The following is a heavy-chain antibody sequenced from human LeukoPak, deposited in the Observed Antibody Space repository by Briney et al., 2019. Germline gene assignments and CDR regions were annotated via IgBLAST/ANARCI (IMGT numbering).Heavy chain of an antibody. Sequence: SETLSLTCTVSGGSIRGYCWSWIRQPPGKGLEWIGYIYYTGSTNYNPSLKSRVTISVDTSKNQFSLNLISVTAADTAVYYCARVLLYSRGWAGRHWGRGALVTVPS. CDR3: ARVLLYSRGWAGRH. D-gene: IGHD6-19*01. V-gene: IGHV4-59*01. J-gene: IGHJ4*02. CDR2: IYYTGST. CDR1: GGSIRGYC.